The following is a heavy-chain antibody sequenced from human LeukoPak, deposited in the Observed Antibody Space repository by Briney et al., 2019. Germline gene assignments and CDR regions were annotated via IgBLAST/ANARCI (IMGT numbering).Heavy chain of an antibody. V-gene: IGHV4-61*02. Sequence: SETLSLTCTVSGGSISSGSYYWSWIRQPAGKGLEWIGRIYTSGSTNYNPSLKSRVTMSVDTSKNQFSLKLSSVTAADTAVYYCARGDCSSTSCRDYDAFDIWGQGTMVTVSS. CDR3: ARGDCSSTSCRDYDAFDI. D-gene: IGHD2-2*01. CDR1: GGSISSGSYY. J-gene: IGHJ3*02. CDR2: IYTSGST.